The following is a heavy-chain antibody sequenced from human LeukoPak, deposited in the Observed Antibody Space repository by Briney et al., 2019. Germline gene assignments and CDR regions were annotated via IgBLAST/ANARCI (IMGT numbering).Heavy chain of an antibody. J-gene: IGHJ4*02. CDR2: IYYSGST. D-gene: IGHD6-13*01. CDR3: ARVSNGAAPGASH. Sequence: SETLSLTCTVSGGSISSYYWSWIRQPPGKGLEWIGYIYYSGSTNYNPSLKSRVTISVDTSKNQFSLKLSSVTAADTAVYYCARVSNGAAPGASHWGQGTLVTVSS. V-gene: IGHV4-59*01. CDR1: GGSISSYY.